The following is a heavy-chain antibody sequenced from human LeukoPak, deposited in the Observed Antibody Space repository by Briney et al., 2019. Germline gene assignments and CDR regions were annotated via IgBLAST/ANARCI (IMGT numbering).Heavy chain of an antibody. D-gene: IGHD5-24*01. CDR3: ALLTGMATTSNAFDI. J-gene: IGHJ3*02. CDR1: GFTFSSYS. CDR2: ISSSSSSTI. V-gene: IGHV3-48*01. Sequence: SGGSLRLSCAASGFTFSSYSMNWVRQAPGKGLEWVSYISSSSSSTIYYADSAKGRFTISRDNAKNSLYLQMNSPRAEDTAVYYCALLTGMATTSNAFDIWGQGTMVTVSS.